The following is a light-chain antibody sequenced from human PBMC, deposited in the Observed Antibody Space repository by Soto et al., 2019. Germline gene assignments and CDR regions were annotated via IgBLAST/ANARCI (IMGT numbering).Light chain of an antibody. J-gene: IGKJ5*01. V-gene: IGKV1-27*01. CDR3: DMYNIAPLIT. CDR1: QAIGNH. CDR2: AAS. Sequence: DIQMIQSPSSLSAYVGARVTISCRASQAIGNHLAWYQQKPGKVPKLLIHAASTLQSGVPSRFSGSGSGTDFTLTISSLQPEDVATYSCDMYNIAPLITFGQGTRLEIK.